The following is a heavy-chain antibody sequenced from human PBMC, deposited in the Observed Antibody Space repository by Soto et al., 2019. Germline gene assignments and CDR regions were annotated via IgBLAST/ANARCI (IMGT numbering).Heavy chain of an antibody. V-gene: IGHV4-61*01. J-gene: IGHJ4*02. CDR1: GGAVSSGSYY. D-gene: IGHD2-15*01. CDR2: IYYNGNT. CDR3: ARDRGGTYYSDY. Sequence: SETLSLTCTVSGGAVSSGSYYWSWIRQPPGKGLEWIGFIYYNGNTNHNPSLKSRVTISVDTSKNQFSLKLNSVTAADTAVYYCARDRGGTYYSDYWGQGTLVTVSS.